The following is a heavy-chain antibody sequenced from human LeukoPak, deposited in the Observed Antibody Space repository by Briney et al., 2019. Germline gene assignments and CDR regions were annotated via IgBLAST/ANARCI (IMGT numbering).Heavy chain of an antibody. Sequence: SEALSLTCTVSGDSVTGYYWSWIRQPAGKRLEWIGRIYASGSTTYNPSLKTRVTMSIDTSKNQFSLKLTSVTAADTAVYYCAREPCSSGFFDFVDFFDFWGQGTLVTVSS. CDR2: IYASGST. V-gene: IGHV4-4*07. CDR1: GDSVTGYY. J-gene: IGHJ4*02. CDR3: AREPCSSGFFDFVDFFDF. D-gene: IGHD6-19*01.